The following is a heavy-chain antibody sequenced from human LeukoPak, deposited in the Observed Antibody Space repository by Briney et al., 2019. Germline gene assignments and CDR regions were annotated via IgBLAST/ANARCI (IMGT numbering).Heavy chain of an antibody. Sequence: SATLSLTCTVSGGSISSYYWSWIRQPPGKGLEWIGYIYYSGSTNYNPSLKSRVTISVDTSKNQFSLKLSSVTAADTAVYYCARERGDDSSGWYYFDYWGQGTLVTVSS. CDR3: ARERGDDSSGWYYFDY. CDR2: IYYSGST. J-gene: IGHJ4*02. CDR1: GGSISSYY. V-gene: IGHV4-59*12. D-gene: IGHD6-19*01.